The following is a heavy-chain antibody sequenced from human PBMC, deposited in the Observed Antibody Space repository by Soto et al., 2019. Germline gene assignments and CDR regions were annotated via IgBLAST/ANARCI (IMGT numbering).Heavy chain of an antibody. CDR2: IRSKANSYAT. Sequence: EVQLVESGGGLVQPGGSLKLSCAASGFTFSGSAMHWVRQASGKGLERVGRIRSKANSYATAYAASVKGRFTISRDDSKNTAYLQMNSLKTEDTAVYYCTSSGGVGATNFDYWGQGTLVTVSS. J-gene: IGHJ4*02. V-gene: IGHV3-73*02. CDR1: GFTFSGSA. D-gene: IGHD1-26*01. CDR3: TSSGGVGATNFDY.